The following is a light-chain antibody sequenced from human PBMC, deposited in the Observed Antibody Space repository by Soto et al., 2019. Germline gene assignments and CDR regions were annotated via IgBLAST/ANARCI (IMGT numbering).Light chain of an antibody. CDR3: QQYNNWPLT. CDR2: AAS. CDR1: QSISRN. V-gene: IGKV3-15*01. Sequence: EIVMTQSTATLSVSPGERATLSCRASQSISRNLAWYQQKPGQAPRLLIYAASTRATGLPARFSGSGSGTEFTLTISSLQSEDFAVYSCQQYNNWPLTFGPGTKVEVK. J-gene: IGKJ1*01.